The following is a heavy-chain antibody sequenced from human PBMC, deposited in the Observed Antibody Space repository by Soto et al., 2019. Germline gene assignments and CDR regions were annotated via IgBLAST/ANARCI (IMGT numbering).Heavy chain of an antibody. D-gene: IGHD2-21*01. CDR3: ARAPIRGDRFDY. Sequence: XVKVSCTASGGTFSSSTISWVRQAPGQGLEWMGRIIPILGIANYAQKFQGRVTITADKSTSTAYMELSRLRSEDTAVYYCARAPIRGDRFDYWGQGTLVTVSS. V-gene: IGHV1-69*02. J-gene: IGHJ4*02. CDR2: IIPILGIA. CDR1: GGTFSSST.